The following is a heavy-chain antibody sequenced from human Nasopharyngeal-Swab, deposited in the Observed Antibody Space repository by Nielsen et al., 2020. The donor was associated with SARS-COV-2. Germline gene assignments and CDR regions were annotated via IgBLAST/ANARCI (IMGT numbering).Heavy chain of an antibody. CDR2: IYYTGST. CDR3: ARQDVSGSYRFMVY. J-gene: IGHJ4*02. V-gene: IGHV4-59*08. CDR1: GGSIGTYY. Sequence: SETLSLTCTVSGGSIGTYYWSWIRQPPGKGLEWIGYIYYTGSTMYNPSLKGRVTLSVDTSENQFSLRLPSVTAADSAVYYCARQDVSGSYRFMVYWGQGTLVTVSS. D-gene: IGHD3-16*02.